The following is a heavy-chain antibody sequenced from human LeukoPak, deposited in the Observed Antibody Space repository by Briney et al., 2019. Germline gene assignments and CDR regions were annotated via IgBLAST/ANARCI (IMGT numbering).Heavy chain of an antibody. J-gene: IGHJ3*02. CDR1: GYTFTSYD. D-gene: IGHD3-22*01. V-gene: IGHV1-8*01. Sequence: ASVKVSCKASGYTFTSYDINWVRQATGQGLEWMGWINPNSGNTGYAQKFQGRVTMTRNTSISTAYMELSSLRSEDTAVYYCARVWAYYYDSSGYYPHDAFDIWGQGTMVTVSS. CDR2: INPNSGNT. CDR3: ARVWAYYYDSSGYYPHDAFDI.